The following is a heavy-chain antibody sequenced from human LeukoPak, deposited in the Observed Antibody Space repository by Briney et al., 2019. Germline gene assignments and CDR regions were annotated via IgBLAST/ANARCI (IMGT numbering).Heavy chain of an antibody. CDR3: ASTNYDSRIFEY. J-gene: IGHJ4*02. CDR1: GGSISSYY. CDR2: IYYTGGS. Sequence: SETLSLTRTVSGGSISSYYWTWIRQPPGKDLEWIGYIYYTGGSNYNPSLKSRVTISVDTSKNQFSLRLRSVTAADTAVYYCASTNYDSRIFEYWGQGTLVTVSS. D-gene: IGHD3-22*01. V-gene: IGHV4-59*01.